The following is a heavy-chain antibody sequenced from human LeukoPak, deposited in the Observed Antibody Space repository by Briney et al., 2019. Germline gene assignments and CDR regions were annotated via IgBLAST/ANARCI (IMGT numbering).Heavy chain of an antibody. D-gene: IGHD2-8*01. CDR3: AKHMRATNTYSFFGLDV. J-gene: IGHJ6*02. Sequence: GRSLRLSCAATGFTFKDYGMHWVRQPPGKGLEWVSSINWIGGGTDYADSVKGRFTISRDNARNSLYLQLSSLRPEDTALYYCAKHMRATNTYSFFGLDVWGQGTTVTVSS. CDR1: GFTFKDYG. V-gene: IGHV3-9*01. CDR2: INWIGGGT.